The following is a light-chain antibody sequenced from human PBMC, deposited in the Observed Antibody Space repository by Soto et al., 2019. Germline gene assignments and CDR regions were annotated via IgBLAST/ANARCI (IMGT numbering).Light chain of an antibody. J-gene: IGKJ2*01. V-gene: IGKV2-28*01. CDR1: QRLLHSNGNTF. CDR2: LGS. CDR3: MQALHTPYT. Sequence: EIVMTQSPPSLTVTPGEPASISCRSSQRLLHSNGNTFLDWYLQKPGQSPQLLIYLGSNRASGVPDRVSGSEAGTDFTLKISRVEADDVGVYYCMQALHTPYTFGQGTKLEIK.